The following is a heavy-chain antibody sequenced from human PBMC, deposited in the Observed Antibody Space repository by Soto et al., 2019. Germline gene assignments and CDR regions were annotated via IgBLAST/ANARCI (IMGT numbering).Heavy chain of an antibody. Sequence: PSETLSLTCAVYGGSFSGYYWSWIRQPPGKGLEWIGEINHSGSTNYNPSLKSRVTISVDTSKNQFSLKLSSVTAADTAACYCARVKYYGSGSYYIEDYWGQGTLVTVSS. D-gene: IGHD3-10*01. J-gene: IGHJ4*02. CDR2: INHSGST. CDR3: ARVKYYGSGSYYIEDY. V-gene: IGHV4-34*01. CDR1: GGSFSGYY.